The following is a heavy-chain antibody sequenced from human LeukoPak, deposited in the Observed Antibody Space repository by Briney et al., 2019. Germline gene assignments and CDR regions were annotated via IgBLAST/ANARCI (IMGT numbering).Heavy chain of an antibody. J-gene: IGHJ4*02. D-gene: IGHD4-17*01. CDR3: ASGHYGLVY. CDR1: GFTFTSYW. Sequence: QAGGSLRLSCAASGFTFTSYWMSWVRQAPGKGLEWVASIKEDGSEKYYVDSVKGRFTISRDNARNSLYLQMNSLRAEDTAVYYCASGHYGLVYWGQGTLVTVSS. CDR2: IKEDGSEK. V-gene: IGHV3-7*01.